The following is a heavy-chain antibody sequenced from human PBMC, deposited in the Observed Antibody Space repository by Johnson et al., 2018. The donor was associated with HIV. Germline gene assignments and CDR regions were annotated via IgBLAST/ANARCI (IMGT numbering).Heavy chain of an antibody. J-gene: IGHJ3*02. CDR1: GFTFSSYA. V-gene: IGHV3-7*01. CDR3: ARRMVQGVIITSGAFDI. Sequence: EVQLVESGGGVVQPGRSLRLSCAASGFTFSSYAMHWVRQAPGKGLEWVANIKQDGSEKYYVDSVKGRFTISRDNSKNTLYLQMYSLRAEDTAVYYCARRMVQGVIITSGAFDIWGQGTMVTVSS. D-gene: IGHD3-10*01. CDR2: IKQDGSEK.